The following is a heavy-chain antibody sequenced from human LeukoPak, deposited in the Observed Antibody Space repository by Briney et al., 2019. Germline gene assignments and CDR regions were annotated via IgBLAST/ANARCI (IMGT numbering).Heavy chain of an antibody. Sequence: GSLRLSCAASGFTVSSNYMSWVRQAPGKGLEWVSYISSSGSTIYYADSVKGRFTISRDNAKNSLYLQMNSLRAEDTAVYYCARGTQWELRLYYYYYMDVWGKGTTVTISS. CDR2: ISSSGSTI. CDR3: ARGTQWELRLYYYYYMDV. D-gene: IGHD1-26*01. J-gene: IGHJ6*03. CDR1: GFTVSSNY. V-gene: IGHV3-48*04.